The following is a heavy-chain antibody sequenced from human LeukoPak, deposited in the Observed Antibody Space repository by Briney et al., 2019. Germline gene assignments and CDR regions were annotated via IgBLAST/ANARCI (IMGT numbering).Heavy chain of an antibody. CDR2: INPNSGGT. V-gene: IGHV1-2*02. CDR3: ATNYYDSSGLYFDAFHI. CDR1: GYTFTGYN. Sequence: GASVKVSCKASGYTFTGYNIHWVRQAPGQRLEWMGWINPNSGGTNYAQKFQGRVTMTRDTSISTAYMQLSRLRSDDTAVYYCATNYYDSSGLYFDAFHIWGQGTMVTVSS. D-gene: IGHD3-22*01. J-gene: IGHJ3*02.